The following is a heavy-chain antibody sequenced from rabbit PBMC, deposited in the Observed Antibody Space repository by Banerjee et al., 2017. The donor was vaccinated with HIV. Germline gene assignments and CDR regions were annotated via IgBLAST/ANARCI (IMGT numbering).Heavy chain of an antibody. CDR3: ARGINSAGYSVNL. CDR2: INTGSGTT. J-gene: IGHJ6*01. V-gene: IGHV1S45*01. D-gene: IGHD7-1*01. Sequence: QEQLEESGGGLVKPEGSLTLTCKASGFDLSSYYYMCWVRQAPGKGLEWIGCINTGSGTTDSASWAKGRFTISKTSSTTVTLQMTSLTAADTATYFCARGINSAGYSVNLWGPGTLVTVS. CDR1: GFDLSSYYY.